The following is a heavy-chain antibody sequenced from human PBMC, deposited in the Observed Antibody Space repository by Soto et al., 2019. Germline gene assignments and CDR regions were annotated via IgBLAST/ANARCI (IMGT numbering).Heavy chain of an antibody. D-gene: IGHD3-16*01. CDR2: ISYSGST. V-gene: IGHV4-31*03. J-gene: IGHJ4*01. CDR1: GGSISSGGYY. Sequence: QVQLQESGPGLVQPSQTLSLTCTVSGGSISSGGYYWSWIRQHPGTGLGWIGHISYSGSTYYNTSLKCRVNIVVDTSGNQFSLIVICVTAAESAVYYCARGVLHWGQGPRVTVSS. CDR3: ARGVLH.